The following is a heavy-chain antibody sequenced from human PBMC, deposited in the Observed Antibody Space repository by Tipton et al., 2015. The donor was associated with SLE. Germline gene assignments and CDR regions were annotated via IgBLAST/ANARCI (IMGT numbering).Heavy chain of an antibody. CDR3: VKDRVVVIDDAFDI. CDR1: GFTFSDYY. D-gene: IGHD3-22*01. CDR2: ISSSGSYT. J-gene: IGHJ3*02. Sequence: SLRLSCAASGFTFSDYYMSWIRQAPGKGLEWVSYISSSGSYTNYADSVKGRFTISRDNAKNSLYLQMSSLRPEDTAVYYCVKDRVVVIDDAFDIWGQGTMVTVSS. V-gene: IGHV3-11*06.